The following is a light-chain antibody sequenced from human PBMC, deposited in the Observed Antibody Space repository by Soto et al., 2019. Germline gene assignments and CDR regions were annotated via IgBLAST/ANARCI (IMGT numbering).Light chain of an antibody. CDR2: KAS. J-gene: IGKJ1*01. CDR3: QQYNSYSPWT. Sequence: DIQMTQSPSTLSASVGDRVTITCRASQSISSWLAWYQQEPGKAPKLLIYKASSLESGVPSRFSGSGSGTEFTLTISSLQPDDFATYYCQQYNSYSPWTFGQGTKVDNK. CDR1: QSISSW. V-gene: IGKV1-5*03.